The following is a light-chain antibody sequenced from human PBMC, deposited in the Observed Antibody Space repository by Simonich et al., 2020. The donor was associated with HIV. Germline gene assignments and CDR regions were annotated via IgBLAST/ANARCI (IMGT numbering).Light chain of an antibody. CDR3: EAWDDSLNGPV. J-gene: IGLJ2*01. V-gene: IGLV1-44*01. Sequence: QSVLTQPPSASGTPGQRVTISCSGTSSNIGSNTRDRVQHLPGTAPKLLIYRNNQRPSGVPDRFSGSKSGTSASLAISGLQSEDEADYYCEAWDDSLNGPVFGGGTKLTVL. CDR1: SSNIGSNT. CDR2: RNN.